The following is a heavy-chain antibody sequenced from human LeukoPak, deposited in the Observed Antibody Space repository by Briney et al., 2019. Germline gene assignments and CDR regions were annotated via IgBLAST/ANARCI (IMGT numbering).Heavy chain of an antibody. J-gene: IGHJ6*02. CDR1: GFTFSSYA. CDR3: AKGPVDTAMAPYYYYGMDV. V-gene: IGHV3-23*01. D-gene: IGHD5-18*01. Sequence: GGSLRLSCAASGFTFSSYAMSWVRQAPGKGLEWVSAISGSGGSTYYADSVKGRFTISRDNSKNTLYLQMNSLRAEDTAVYYCAKGPVDTAMAPYYYYGMDVWGQGTTVTVSS. CDR2: ISGSGGST.